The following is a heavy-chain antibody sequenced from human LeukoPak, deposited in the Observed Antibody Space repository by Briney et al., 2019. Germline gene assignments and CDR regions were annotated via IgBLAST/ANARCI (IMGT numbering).Heavy chain of an antibody. CDR3: ADTGRLRDGSRQFEYFQH. D-gene: IGHD5-24*01. CDR1: GYTFTGYY. J-gene: IGHJ1*01. V-gene: IGHV1-2*02. Sequence: GASVKVSCKASGYTFTGYYMHWVRQAPGQGLEWMGWINPNSGGTNYAQKFQGRVTMTRDTSISTAYMELSRLRSEDTAVYYCADTGRLRDGSRQFEYFQHWGQGTLVTVSS. CDR2: INPNSGGT.